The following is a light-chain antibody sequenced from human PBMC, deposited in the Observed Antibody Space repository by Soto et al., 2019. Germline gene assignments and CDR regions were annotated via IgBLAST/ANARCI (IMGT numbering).Light chain of an antibody. J-gene: IGKJ4*01. Sequence: EIVLTQSSGTLSLSPGERVTLSCRASQSVSSNYLAWYQQKSGQAPKLLIYRASTTATGIPDRFSGSGSGTDFSLIISRLEPEDSALYYCQQYAASPITFGGGTKLEIK. CDR1: QSVSSNY. CDR3: QQYAASPIT. V-gene: IGKV3-20*01. CDR2: RAS.